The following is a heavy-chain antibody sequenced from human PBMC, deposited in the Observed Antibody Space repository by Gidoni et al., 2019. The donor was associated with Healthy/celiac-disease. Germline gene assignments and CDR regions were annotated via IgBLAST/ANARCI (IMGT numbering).Heavy chain of an antibody. CDR3: TNAGLVVPAAETYYYYMDV. CDR1: GFPFGDYA. D-gene: IGHD2-2*01. CDR2: IRSKAYGGTT. J-gene: IGHJ6*03. V-gene: IGHV3-49*03. Sequence: EVQLVESGGGLVQPGRSLRLSCTASGFPFGDYAMSWFRQAPGKGLEWVGFIRSKAYGGTTEYAASVKGRFTISRDDSKSIAYLQMNSLKTEDTAVYYCTNAGLVVPAAETYYYYMDVWGKGTTVTVSS.